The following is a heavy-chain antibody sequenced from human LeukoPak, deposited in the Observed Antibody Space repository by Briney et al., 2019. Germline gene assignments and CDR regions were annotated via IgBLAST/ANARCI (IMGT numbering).Heavy chain of an antibody. Sequence: GASVKVSCKVSGYTLTELSMHWVRQAPGKGLEWMGGSDPEDGETIYAQKFQGRVTMTEDTSTDTAYMELSSLRSEDTAVYYCATDSATVVTPPYYYYGMDVWGQGTTVTVSS. CDR3: ATDSATVVTPPYYYYGMDV. V-gene: IGHV1-24*01. D-gene: IGHD4-23*01. CDR2: SDPEDGET. J-gene: IGHJ6*02. CDR1: GYTLTELS.